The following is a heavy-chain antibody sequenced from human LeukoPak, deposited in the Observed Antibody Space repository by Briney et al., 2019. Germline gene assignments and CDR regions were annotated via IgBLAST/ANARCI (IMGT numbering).Heavy chain of an antibody. Sequence: ASVKVSCKASGGTFSSYAISWVRQAPGQGLEWMGGISADNNNTNYAQKIQGRVTMTTDRSTSTAYMELRSLRSDDTAVYYCARSGFLEWLEFDYWGQGTPVTVSS. CDR1: GGTFSSYA. V-gene: IGHV1-18*01. CDR2: ISADNNNT. D-gene: IGHD3-3*01. CDR3: ARSGFLEWLEFDY. J-gene: IGHJ4*02.